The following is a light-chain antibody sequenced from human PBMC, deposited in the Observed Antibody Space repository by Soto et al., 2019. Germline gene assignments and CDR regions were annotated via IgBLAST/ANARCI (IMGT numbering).Light chain of an antibody. Sequence: DIQMTQSPSTLSASVGDRVTITCRASQSISNWLAWYQQKPGKAPKLLIYDASSLESGVPSSFSGSGSGTEFTLSISSLQPDDFATYFCQQYDTSPYTFGQGTQVEIK. CDR3: QQYDTSPYT. J-gene: IGKJ2*01. CDR2: DAS. V-gene: IGKV1-5*01. CDR1: QSISNW.